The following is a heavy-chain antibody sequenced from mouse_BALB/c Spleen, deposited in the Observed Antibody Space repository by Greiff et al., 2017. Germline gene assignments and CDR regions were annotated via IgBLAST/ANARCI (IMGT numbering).Heavy chain of an antibody. J-gene: IGHJ4*01. Sequence: VQLQQSGPGLVQPSQSLSITCTVSGFSLTSYGVHWVRQSPGKGLEWLGVIWSGGSTNYNAAFISRLSMSKDNSKSQVFFKMNSLQANDTAIYYRDRNDYDEVMDYWGQGTSVTVSS. CDR1: GFSLTSYG. CDR3: DRNDYDEVMDY. V-gene: IGHV2-2*02. CDR2: IWSGGST. D-gene: IGHD2-4*01.